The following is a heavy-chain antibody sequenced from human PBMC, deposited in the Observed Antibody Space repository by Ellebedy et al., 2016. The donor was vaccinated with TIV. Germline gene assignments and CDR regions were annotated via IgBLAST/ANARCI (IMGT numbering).Heavy chain of an antibody. CDR2: ISPYNGNT. CDR3: ARADYGDKKIYFFDY. V-gene: IGHV1-18*01. D-gene: IGHD4/OR15-4a*01. CDR1: GYTFTNYG. J-gene: IGHJ4*02. Sequence: AASVKVSCKTSGYTFTNYGVAWVRQAPGQGLEWMGWISPYNGNTNYAEKFQGRVSMTTDTSTRTGYLDLRRLRSDDTAVYFCARADYGDKKIYFFDYWGRGTLVTVSS.